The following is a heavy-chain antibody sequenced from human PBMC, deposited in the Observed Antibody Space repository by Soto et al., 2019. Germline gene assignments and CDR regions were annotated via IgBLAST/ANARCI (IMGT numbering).Heavy chain of an antibody. Sequence: QVQLVQSGAEVKKPGSSVKVSCKASGGTFSSYAISWVRQAPGHGLEWMGGIIPICGPANYAEKFQDRVTISADEAASTAYRGRSSLGSEDTAVYWCAREVVAPRRGGFDPWGQGTLVSVSS. J-gene: IGHJ5*02. CDR3: AREVVAPRRGGFDP. CDR1: GGTFSSYA. V-gene: IGHV1-69*01. CDR2: IIPICGPA. D-gene: IGHD2-15*01.